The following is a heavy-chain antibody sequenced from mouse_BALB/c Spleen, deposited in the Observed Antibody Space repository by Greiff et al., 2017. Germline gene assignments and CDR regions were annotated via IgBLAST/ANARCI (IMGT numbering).Heavy chain of an antibody. CDR1: GFTFSSFG. J-gene: IGHJ3*01. V-gene: IGHV5-17*02. CDR2: ISSGSSTI. Sequence: EVKLVESGGGLVQPGGSRKLSCAASGFTFSSFGMHWVRQAPEKGLEWVAYISSGSSTIYYADTVKGRFTISRDNPKNTLFLQMTSLRSEDTAMYYCAIYYDYGAWFAYWGQGTLVTVSA. CDR3: AIYYDYGAWFAY. D-gene: IGHD2-4*01.